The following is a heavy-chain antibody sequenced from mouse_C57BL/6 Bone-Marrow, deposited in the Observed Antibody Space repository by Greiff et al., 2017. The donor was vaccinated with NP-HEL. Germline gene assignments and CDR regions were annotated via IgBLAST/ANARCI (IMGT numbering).Heavy chain of an antibody. CDR3: ARRLHYAMDY. CDR2: INPNNGGT. J-gene: IGHJ4*01. D-gene: IGHD2-13*01. CDR1: GYTFTDYN. V-gene: IGHV1-18*01. Sequence: VQLQQSGPELVKPGASVKMPCKASGYTFTDYNMDWVKQSHGKSLEWIGDINPNNGGTIYNQKFKGKATLTVDKSSSTAYMELRSLTSEDTAVYYCARRLHYAMDYWGQGTSVTVSS.